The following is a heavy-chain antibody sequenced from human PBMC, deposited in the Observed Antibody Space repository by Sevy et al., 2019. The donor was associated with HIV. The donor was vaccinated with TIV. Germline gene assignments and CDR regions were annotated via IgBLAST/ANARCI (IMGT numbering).Heavy chain of an antibody. Sequence: SETLSLTCTVSGGSIRSYYWSWIRQPPGKGVEWIGYMYYSGTINYNPSLKSRVTISLDTSKNQFSLKLSSVTAADTAIYYCATHPDSSGSDHWGQGTLVTVSS. D-gene: IGHD3-22*01. CDR1: GGSIRSYY. CDR3: ATHPDSSGSDH. CDR2: MYYSGTI. V-gene: IGHV4-59*01. J-gene: IGHJ4*02.